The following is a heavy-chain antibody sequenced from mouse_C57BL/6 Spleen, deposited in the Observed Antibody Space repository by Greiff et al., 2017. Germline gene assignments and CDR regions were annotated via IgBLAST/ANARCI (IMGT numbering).Heavy chain of an antibody. CDR1: GYSITSGYD. D-gene: IGHD1-1*01. Sequence: EVQVVESGPGMVKPSQSLSLTCTVTGYSITSGYDWHWIRHFPGNKLEWMGYISYSGSTNYNPSLKSRISITHDTSKNHFFLKLNSVTTEDTATXYCARDNYGSSPWYFDVWGTGTTVTVSS. J-gene: IGHJ1*03. CDR2: ISYSGST. V-gene: IGHV3-1*01. CDR3: ARDNYGSSPWYFDV.